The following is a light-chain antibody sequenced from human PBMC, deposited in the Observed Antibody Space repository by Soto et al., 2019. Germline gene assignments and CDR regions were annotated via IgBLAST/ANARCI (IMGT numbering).Light chain of an antibody. CDR3: QQSYSTPRT. J-gene: IGKJ1*01. Sequence: DIQMTQSPSSLSASVGDRVTITCRASQSISSYLNWYQQKPGKAPKFLIYAASSLQSGVPSRFSGSGSGTDFTLIISSLQPEAFATYYCQQSYSTPRTFGQGTKVEIK. CDR2: AAS. CDR1: QSISSY. V-gene: IGKV1-39*01.